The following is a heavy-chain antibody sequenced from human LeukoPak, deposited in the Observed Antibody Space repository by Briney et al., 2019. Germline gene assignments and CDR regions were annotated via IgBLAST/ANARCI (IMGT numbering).Heavy chain of an antibody. Sequence: ASVKVSCKASGYTFTSYDINWVRQATGQGLEWMGWMNPNSGNTGYAQKFQGRVTMTRNTSISTAYMELSSLRSEDTAVYYCAREAGPGILWFRELSRRRDASDIWGQGTMVTVSS. CDR3: AREAGPGILWFRELSRRRDASDI. V-gene: IGHV1-8*01. CDR1: GYTFTSYD. D-gene: IGHD3-10*01. CDR2: MNPNSGNT. J-gene: IGHJ3*02.